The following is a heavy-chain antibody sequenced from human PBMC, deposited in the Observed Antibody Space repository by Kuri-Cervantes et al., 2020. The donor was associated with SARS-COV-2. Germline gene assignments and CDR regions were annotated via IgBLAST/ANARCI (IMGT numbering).Heavy chain of an antibody. J-gene: IGHJ6*03. CDR2: IGTAGDT. Sequence: GESLKISCAARGFTFSSCDMHWVRQATGKGLEWVSAIGTAGDTYYPGSVKGRFTISRDNAKNSLYLQMNSLRVEDTAVYYCARVAGEGLIYYYYMDVLGKGTMVTVSS. V-gene: IGHV3-13*01. D-gene: IGHD3-10*01. CDR1: GFTFSSCD. CDR3: ARVAGEGLIYYYYMDV.